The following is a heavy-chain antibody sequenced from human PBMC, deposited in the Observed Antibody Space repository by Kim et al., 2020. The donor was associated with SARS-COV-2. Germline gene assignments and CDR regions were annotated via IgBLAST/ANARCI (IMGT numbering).Heavy chain of an antibody. J-gene: IGHJ4*02. CDR2: ISAYNGNT. CDR1: GYTFTSYG. CDR3: ARAGGTSGSYYSGVFDY. Sequence: ASVKVSCKASGYTFTSYGISWVRQAPGQGLEWMGWISAYNGNTNYAQKLQGRVTMTTDTSTSTAYMELRSLRSDDTAVYYCARAGGTSGSYYSGVFDYWGQGTLVTVSS. V-gene: IGHV1-18*01. D-gene: IGHD1-26*01.